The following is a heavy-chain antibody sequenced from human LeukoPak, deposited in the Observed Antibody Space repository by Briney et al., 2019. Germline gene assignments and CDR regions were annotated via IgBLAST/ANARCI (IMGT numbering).Heavy chain of an antibody. D-gene: IGHD6-13*01. V-gene: IGHV4-61*02. CDR3: ATYGLGYSSSWYAPRDYYYYYMDV. CDR2: IYTSGST. CDR1: GGSISSGSYY. J-gene: IGHJ6*03. Sequence: SETLSLTCTVSGGSISSGSYYWSWIRQPAGKGLEWIGRIYTSGSTNYNPSLKSRVTIAVDTSKNQFSLKLSSVTAADTAVYYCATYGLGYSSSWYAPRDYYYYYMDVWGKGTTVTVSS.